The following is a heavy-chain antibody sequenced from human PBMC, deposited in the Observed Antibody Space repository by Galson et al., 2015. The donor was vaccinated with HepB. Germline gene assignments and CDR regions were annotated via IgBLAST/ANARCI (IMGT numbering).Heavy chain of an antibody. D-gene: IGHD2-2*01. CDR2: ISHDGSSE. CDR3: ARALYCSRSSCSRSNGMDV. CDR1: GFTFSYHG. Sequence: SLRLSCAASGFTFSYHGMHWVRQAPGKGLEWVAVISHDGSSEYYADSVQGRFSISRDNSNYTLYLQMNSLRVEATAVYYCARALYCSRSSCSRSNGMDVWGQGTTVTVSS. V-gene: IGHV3-30-3*01. J-gene: IGHJ6*02.